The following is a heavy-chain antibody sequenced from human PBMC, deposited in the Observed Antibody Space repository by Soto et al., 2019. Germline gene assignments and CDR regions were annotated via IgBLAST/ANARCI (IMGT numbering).Heavy chain of an antibody. CDR2: IDTSGST. CDR3: ARGGQDFWSGPFDY. CDR1: GGSISNYY. V-gene: IGHV4-4*07. Sequence: SETLSLTCTVSGGSISNYYCNWIRQPAGKGLEWIGRIDTSGSTNYNPSLKSRVTMSVDTSKQEFSLKLSSVAAADTALYYCARGGQDFWSGPFDYWGRGALVTVSS. D-gene: IGHD3-3*01. J-gene: IGHJ4*02.